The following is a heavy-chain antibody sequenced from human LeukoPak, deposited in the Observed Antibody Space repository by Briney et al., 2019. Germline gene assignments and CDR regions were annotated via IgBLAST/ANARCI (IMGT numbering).Heavy chain of an antibody. D-gene: IGHD6-6*01. CDR2: IKPNSGGT. Sequence: ASVKVSCKASGYTFTGHSMYWVRQAPGQGLEWMGWIKPNSGGTNYAQKLQGRVTMTTDTSTSAAYMELRSLRSDDTAVYYCARAIIAARPFDCWGQGTLVTVSS. V-gene: IGHV1-2*02. J-gene: IGHJ4*02. CDR3: ARAIIAARPFDC. CDR1: GYTFTGHS.